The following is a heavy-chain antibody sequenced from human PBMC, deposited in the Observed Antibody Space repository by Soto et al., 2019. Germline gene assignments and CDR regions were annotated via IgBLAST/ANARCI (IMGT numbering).Heavy chain of an antibody. CDR1: GGSFSGYY. J-gene: IGHJ2*01. Sequence: QVQLQQWGAGLLKPSETLSLTCAVYGGSFSGYYWSWIRQPPGKGLEWIGEINHSGSTNYNPSLKSRVTISVDTSKNQFSLKLSSVTAAYTAVYYCARARKMGYYDSSGYYRWYFDLWGRGTLVTVSS. CDR3: ARARKMGYYDSSGYYRWYFDL. D-gene: IGHD3-22*01. V-gene: IGHV4-34*01. CDR2: INHSGST.